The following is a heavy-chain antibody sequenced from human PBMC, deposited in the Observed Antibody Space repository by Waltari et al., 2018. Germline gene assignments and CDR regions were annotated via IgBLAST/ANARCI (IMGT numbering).Heavy chain of an antibody. D-gene: IGHD6-19*01. CDR1: GGSISSYY. J-gene: IGHJ4*02. CDR3: ARARVAGTPLDY. V-gene: IGHV4-59*08. Sequence: QVQLQESGPGLVKPSETLSLTCTVSGGSISSYYWSWIRQPPGKGLEWIGYIYYSGSTSYNPSLKSRVTIAVDTSKNQFSLKLSSVTAADTAVYYCARARVAGTPLDYWGQGTLVTVSS. CDR2: IYYSGST.